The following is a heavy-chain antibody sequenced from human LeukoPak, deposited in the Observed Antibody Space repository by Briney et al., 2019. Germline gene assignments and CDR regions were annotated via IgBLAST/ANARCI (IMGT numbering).Heavy chain of an antibody. J-gene: IGHJ6*03. CDR2: IYHSGST. CDR1: GYSISTDYY. Sequence: SETLSLTCTVSGYSISTDYYWGWIRQPPGKGLEWIGTIYHSGSTYYNPSLKSRVTISVDTSKNQFSLKVSSVTAADTAVYYCARSVEGYCSGGSCYSYYYYMDVWGKGTTATVSS. D-gene: IGHD2-15*01. V-gene: IGHV4-38-2*02. CDR3: ARSVEGYCSGGSCYSYYYYMDV.